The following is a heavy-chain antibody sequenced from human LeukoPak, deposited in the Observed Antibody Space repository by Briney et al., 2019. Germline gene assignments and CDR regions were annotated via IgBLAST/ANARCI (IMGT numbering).Heavy chain of an antibody. Sequence: RASVTVSCKASGYTFTSYYMHWVRQAPGQGLEWMGLINPSGGSTSYAQKFQGRVTMTRDMSTSTVYMELSSLRSEDTAVYYCARVGGADYYYYYMDVWGKGTTVTISS. J-gene: IGHJ6*03. CDR3: ARVGGADYYYYYMDV. V-gene: IGHV1-46*01. D-gene: IGHD1-26*01. CDR2: INPSGGST. CDR1: GYTFTSYY.